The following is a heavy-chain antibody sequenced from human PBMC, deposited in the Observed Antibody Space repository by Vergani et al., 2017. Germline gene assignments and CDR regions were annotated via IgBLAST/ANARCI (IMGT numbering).Heavy chain of an antibody. CDR3: ARVTAARRENAFDI. V-gene: IGHV4-31*03. Sequence: QVQLQESGPGLVKPSQTLSLTCTVSGGSISSGGYYWSWIRQHPGKGLEWIGYIYYSGRTYYNPSLKSRVTISVDPSKNQFSLKLSSVTAADTAVYYCARVTAARRENAFDIWGQGTMVTVSS. D-gene: IGHD6-6*01. CDR2: IYYSGRT. J-gene: IGHJ3*02. CDR1: GGSISSGGYY.